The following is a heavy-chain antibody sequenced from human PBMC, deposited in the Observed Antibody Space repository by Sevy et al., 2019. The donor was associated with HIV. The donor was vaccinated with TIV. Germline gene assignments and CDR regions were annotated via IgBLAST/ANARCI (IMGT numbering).Heavy chain of an antibody. CDR1: GFTFTSYG. J-gene: IGHJ4*02. CDR2: ISYDGSNK. D-gene: IGHD5-18*01. V-gene: IGHV3-30*18. CDR3: AKAPRGYSYASFFDY. Sequence: GGSLRLSCAASGFTFTSYGMHWVRQAPGKGLEWVAVISYDGSNKYYADSVKGRFTISRDKSKNTPYLQMNSLTAEDTAVYYCAKAPRGYSYASFFDYWGQGTLVTVSS.